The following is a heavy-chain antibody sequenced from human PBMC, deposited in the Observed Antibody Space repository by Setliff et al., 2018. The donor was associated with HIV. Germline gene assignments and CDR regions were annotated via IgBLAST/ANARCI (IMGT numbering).Heavy chain of an antibody. D-gene: IGHD2-15*01. CDR1: GYSFTNYG. Sequence: ASVKVSCKASGYSFTNYGISWVRQAHGQGLEWMGWISSYNDNTNYALNLQGRVTMTTDTSTSTAYMELRSLRSDDTAVYYCARDDVGYCSGGSCYHLFDTFDIWGQGTVVTVSS. V-gene: IGHV1-18*01. CDR3: ARDDVGYCSGGSCYHLFDTFDI. J-gene: IGHJ3*02. CDR2: ISSYNDNT.